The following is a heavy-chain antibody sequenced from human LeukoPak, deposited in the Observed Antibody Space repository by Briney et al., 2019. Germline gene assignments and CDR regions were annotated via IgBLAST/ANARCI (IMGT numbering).Heavy chain of an antibody. D-gene: IGHD1-1*01. Sequence: PGGSLRLSCAASGFTFSSYGMHWVRQAPGKGLEWVAVISYDGSNKYYADSVKGRFTISRDNSKNTLYLRMNSLRAEDTAVYYCAKGTVGHWGQGTLVTVSS. V-gene: IGHV3-30*18. J-gene: IGHJ4*02. CDR1: GFTFSSYG. CDR2: ISYDGSNK. CDR3: AKGTVGH.